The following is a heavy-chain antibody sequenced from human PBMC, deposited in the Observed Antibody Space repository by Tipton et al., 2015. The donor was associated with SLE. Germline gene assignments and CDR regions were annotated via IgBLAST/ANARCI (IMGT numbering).Heavy chain of an antibody. CDR3: ARDTAHYGSGDGAFDI. CDR2: IYYSGST. Sequence: TLSLTCTVSDGSISSGGYYWSWIRQHPGKGLAWIGYIYYSGSTYYNPSLKSRVTISVDTSKNQFSLKLSSVTAADTAVYYCARDTAHYGSGDGAFDIWGQGTMVTVSS. D-gene: IGHD3-10*01. J-gene: IGHJ3*02. V-gene: IGHV4-31*03. CDR1: DGSISSGGYY.